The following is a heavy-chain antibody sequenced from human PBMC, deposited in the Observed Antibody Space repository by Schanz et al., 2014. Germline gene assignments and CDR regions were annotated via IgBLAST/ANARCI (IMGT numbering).Heavy chain of an antibody. V-gene: IGHV3-21*01. Sequence: EVQLLESGGGLVQPGGSLRLSCAASGFTFSSNAMCWVRQAPGKGLEWVSVINSRNEVFSIDSVRGRFTIFRDNPKKSAYLQMNSLRADDTAVYYCSRGIVGGIDCWGQGTLVTVSS. J-gene: IGHJ4*02. CDR1: GFTFSSNA. D-gene: IGHD3-16*01. CDR3: SRGIVGGIDC. CDR2: INSRNEV.